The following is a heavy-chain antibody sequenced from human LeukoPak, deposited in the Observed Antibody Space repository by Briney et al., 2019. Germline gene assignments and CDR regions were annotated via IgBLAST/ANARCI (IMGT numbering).Heavy chain of an antibody. V-gene: IGHV3-23*01. CDR1: GFTFSSYA. CDR2: IAGGSGGI. CDR3: ANKIVGSLPSDY. J-gene: IGHJ4*02. D-gene: IGHD1-26*01. Sequence: ESLRLSCAASGFTFSSYAMAWLRQAPGKGLEWVSSIAGGSGGISYADSVKGRFTISRDNTKNRLYLQMNSLRAEDMAVYYCANKIVGSLPSDYWGQGTLVTVSS.